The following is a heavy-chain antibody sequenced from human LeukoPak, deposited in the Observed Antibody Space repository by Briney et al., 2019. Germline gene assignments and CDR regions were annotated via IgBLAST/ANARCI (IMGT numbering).Heavy chain of an antibody. CDR2: IIPILGIA. D-gene: IGHD6-19*01. Sequence: SVKVSCKASGYTFTSYDINWVRQAPGQGLEGMGRIIPILGIANYAQKFQGRVTITADKSTSTAYMELSSLRSEDTAVYYCASGYSSSFGLFDYWGQGTLVTVSS. CDR3: ASGYSSSFGLFDY. J-gene: IGHJ4*02. CDR1: GYTFTSYD. V-gene: IGHV1-69*04.